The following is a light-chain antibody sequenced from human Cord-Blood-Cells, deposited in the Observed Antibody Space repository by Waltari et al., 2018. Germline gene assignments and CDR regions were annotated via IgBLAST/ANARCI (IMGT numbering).Light chain of an antibody. J-gene: IGLJ2*01. CDR2: YDS. CDR1: NIGSKS. Sequence: SYVLPQPPSVSAAPGQTARITCRGNNIGSKSVHRYQQKPGQAPVLVIYYDSDRPSGIPERFSGSNSGNTATLTISRVEAGDEADYYCQVWDSSSDHVVFGGGTKLTVL. CDR3: QVWDSSSDHVV. V-gene: IGLV3-21*04.